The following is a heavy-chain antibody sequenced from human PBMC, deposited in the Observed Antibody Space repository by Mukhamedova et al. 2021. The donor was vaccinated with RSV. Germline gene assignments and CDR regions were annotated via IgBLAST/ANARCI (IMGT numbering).Heavy chain of an antibody. CDR1: G. CDR3: AKDLVVSTNTLAPDH. D-gene: IGHD5/OR15-5a*01. CDR2: LGTVGDA. Sequence: GMNWVRQAPGKGLEWVATLGTVGDAYYADSVKSRFTISRDNSKNTLFLQMNNLRDEDTAIYYCAKDLVVSTNTLAPDHWGPGTLVTV. V-gene: IGHV3-23*01. J-gene: IGHJ5*02.